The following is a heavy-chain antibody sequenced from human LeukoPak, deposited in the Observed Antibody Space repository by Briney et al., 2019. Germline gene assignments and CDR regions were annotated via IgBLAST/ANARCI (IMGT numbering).Heavy chain of an antibody. CDR3: AKEGYSGYELNY. D-gene: IGHD5-12*01. Sequence: PGGSLRLSCAASGFTFSNYWIHWVRQAPGKGLVWVSRTDSDGSDTMYADSVKGRFTISRDNAKNTLYLQMNSLRAEDTAVYYCAKEGYSGYELNYWGQGTLVTVSS. V-gene: IGHV3-74*03. CDR1: GFTFSNYW. CDR2: TDSDGSDT. J-gene: IGHJ4*02.